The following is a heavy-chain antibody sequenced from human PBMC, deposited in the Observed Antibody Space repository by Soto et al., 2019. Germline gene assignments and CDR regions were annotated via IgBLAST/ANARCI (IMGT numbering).Heavy chain of an antibody. Sequence: QVQLVESGGGVVQPGRSLRLSCAASGFTFSSYGMHWVRQAPGKGLEWVAVISYDGSNKYYADSVKGRFNISRDNSKNSLYLQMNSLRAEDTAVYYCAQGYCDLPPFDDWCQGTLVTVSS. CDR3: AQGYCDLPPFDD. D-gene: IGHD4-17*01. V-gene: IGHV3-30*18. J-gene: IGHJ4*02. CDR2: ISYDGSNK. CDR1: GFTFSSYG.